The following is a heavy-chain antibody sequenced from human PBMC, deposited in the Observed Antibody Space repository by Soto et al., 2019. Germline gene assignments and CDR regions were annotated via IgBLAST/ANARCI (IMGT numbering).Heavy chain of an antibody. CDR1: GGSINTFY. Sequence: SETLSLTCTVSGGSINTFYWSWVRQPAGKGLEWIGRIFSSGSTSFNPSLESRVAMSVDTSKNHFSLNLISVTAAVMAVYYCAREGSYSAYNFAHGIQLWSFDFWSQGALVPVS. D-gene: IGHD5-12*01. CDR2: IFSSGST. V-gene: IGHV4-4*07. CDR3: AREGSYSAYNFAHGIQLWSFDF. J-gene: IGHJ4*02.